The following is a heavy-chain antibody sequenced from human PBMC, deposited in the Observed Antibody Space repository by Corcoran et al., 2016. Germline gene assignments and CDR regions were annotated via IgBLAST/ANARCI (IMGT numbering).Heavy chain of an antibody. CDR1: GFTFSSYG. CDR3: ASGAYYYDSSGFNY. J-gene: IGHJ4*02. V-gene: IGHV3-33*01. D-gene: IGHD3-22*01. CDR2: IWYDGSNK. Sequence: QVQLVESGGGVVQPGRSLRLSCAASGFTFSSYGMHWVRQAPGKGLEWVAVIWYDGSNKYYADSVKGRFTISRDNSKNTLYLQMNSMRAEDTAVYYCASGAYYYDSSGFNYWGQGTLVTVSS.